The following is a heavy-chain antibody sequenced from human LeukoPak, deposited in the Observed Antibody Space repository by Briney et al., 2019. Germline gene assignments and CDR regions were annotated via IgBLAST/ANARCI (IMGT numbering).Heavy chain of an antibody. CDR1: GFIFSSYA. CDR2: ISGSGVST. J-gene: IGHJ4*02. Sequence: GGSLRLSCAASGFIFSSYAMSWVRQAPGKGLEWVSAISGSGVSTYYADSVKGRFTISRDNSKNTLYLQMNCLRAEDTAVYYCAKYSVGGPTYFDYWGQGTLVTVSS. D-gene: IGHD2-15*01. V-gene: IGHV3-23*01. CDR3: AKYSVGGPTYFDY.